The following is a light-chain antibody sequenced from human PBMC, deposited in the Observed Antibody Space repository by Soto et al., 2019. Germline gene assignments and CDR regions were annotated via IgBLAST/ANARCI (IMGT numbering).Light chain of an antibody. Sequence: EIVMTQSPATLSVSPGERATLSCRASQFVSSDLAWYQQKPGQAPRLLIYGASIRAAGIPDRFSGSGSGTDFTLTISRLEPEDFAVYYCQQYASSPSTFGHGTKVDIK. CDR3: QQYASSPST. V-gene: IGKV3-20*01. CDR2: GAS. CDR1: QFVSSD. J-gene: IGKJ1*01.